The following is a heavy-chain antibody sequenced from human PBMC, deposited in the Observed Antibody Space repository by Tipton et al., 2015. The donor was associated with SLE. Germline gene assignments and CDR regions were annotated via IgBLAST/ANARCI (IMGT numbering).Heavy chain of an antibody. V-gene: IGHV4-39*07. D-gene: IGHD3-16*01. Sequence: TLSLTCTVSGGSISSGSYYWGWIRQPPGKGLEWIGSIYHSVSTFYKPSLKNRVTISVDTSKNQISLKLNSVTAADTAVYYCAAEYDDKIGWFDPWGRGTLVTVSS. CDR2: IYHSVST. CDR3: AAEYDDKIGWFDP. J-gene: IGHJ5*02. CDR1: GGSISSGSYY.